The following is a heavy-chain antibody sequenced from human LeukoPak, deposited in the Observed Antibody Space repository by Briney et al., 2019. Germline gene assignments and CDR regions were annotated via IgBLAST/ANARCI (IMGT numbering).Heavy chain of an antibody. CDR3: AKYRSGWYRVFDY. J-gene: IGHJ4*02. V-gene: IGHV3-23*01. CDR1: GFTFSSYA. D-gene: IGHD6-19*01. Sequence: GGSLRLSCAASGFTFSSYAMSWVRQAPGKGLEWVSAISGSGGSTYYADSVRGRFTISRDNSKNTLYLQMNSLRAEDTAVYYCAKYRSGWYRVFDYWGQGTLVTVSS. CDR2: ISGSGGST.